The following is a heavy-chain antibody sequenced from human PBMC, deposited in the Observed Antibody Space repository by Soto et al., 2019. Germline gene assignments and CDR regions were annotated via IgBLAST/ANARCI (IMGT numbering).Heavy chain of an antibody. CDR3: ARLKTYDILHKSAY. Sequence: SETLSLTCTVSGGSFRSSSCYWGWIRQPPGKGLEWIGSIYYSGSTYYNPSLKSRVTISVDTSKNQISLNLSSVTAADTAVYYCARLKTYDILHKSAYWGQGSLVTVSS. J-gene: IGHJ4*02. CDR1: GGSFRSSSCY. V-gene: IGHV4-39*07. CDR2: IYYSGST. D-gene: IGHD3-9*01.